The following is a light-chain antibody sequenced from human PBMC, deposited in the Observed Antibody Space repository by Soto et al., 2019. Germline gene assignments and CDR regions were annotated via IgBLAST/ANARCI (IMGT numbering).Light chain of an antibody. V-gene: IGLV2-8*01. CDR2: GVS. CDR3: SSYAGNNIVI. Sequence: QYALTQPPSASGSPGQSVTISCTGTSSDVGAYNYVSWYQQHPGKAPKLMIYGVSYRPSGVPDRFSGSKSGTTASLTVSGLQAEDEADYYCSSYAGNNIVIFGGGTKVTVL. J-gene: IGLJ2*01. CDR1: SSDVGAYNY.